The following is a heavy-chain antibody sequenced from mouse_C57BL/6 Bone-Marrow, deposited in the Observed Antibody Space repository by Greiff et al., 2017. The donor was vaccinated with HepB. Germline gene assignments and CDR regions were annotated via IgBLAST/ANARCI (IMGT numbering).Heavy chain of an antibody. J-gene: IGHJ4*01. D-gene: IGHD2-5*01. CDR3: ARGRDYSNYDYYAMDY. V-gene: IGHV1-19*01. Sequence: EVQLQQSGPVLVKPGASVKMSCKASGYTFTDYYMNWVKQSHGKSLEWIGVINPYNGGTSYNQKFKGKATLTVDKSSSTAYMELNSLTSEDSAVYYCARGRDYSNYDYYAMDYWGQGTSVTVSS. CDR1: GYTFTDYY. CDR2: INPYNGGT.